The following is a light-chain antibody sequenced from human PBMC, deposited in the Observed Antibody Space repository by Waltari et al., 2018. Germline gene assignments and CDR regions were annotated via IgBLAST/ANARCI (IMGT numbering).Light chain of an antibody. CDR1: QGVSRH. J-gene: IGKJ1*01. V-gene: IGKV3-15*01. CDR3: QQYNSWPRT. CDR2: AAS. Sequence: EIVMTQSPATLSVSPGERATLSCRASQGVSRHLACYQQKPGQAPRLLIYAASTWATGIPARLSGSGSGTEFTLTISSLQSEDFAVYYCQQYNSWPRTFGQGTKVEIK.